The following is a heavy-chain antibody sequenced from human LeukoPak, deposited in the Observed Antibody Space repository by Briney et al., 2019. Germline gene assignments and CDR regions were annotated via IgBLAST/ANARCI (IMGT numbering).Heavy chain of an antibody. D-gene: IGHD1-7*01. CDR1: GGSISSSSYY. CDR2: IYYSGST. CDR3: ARLISGTAKRLIDY. V-gene: IGHV4-39*01. J-gene: IGHJ4*02. Sequence: SETLSLTCTVSGGSISSSSYYWGWVRQPPGKGLEWIGSIYYSGSTYYNPSLKSRVTISVATSKNQVSLKLSSVTAADMAVYYCARLISGTAKRLIDYWGQGTLATVSS.